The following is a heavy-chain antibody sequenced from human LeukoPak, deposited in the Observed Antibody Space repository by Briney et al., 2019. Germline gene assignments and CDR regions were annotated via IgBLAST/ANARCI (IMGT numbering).Heavy chain of an antibody. D-gene: IGHD6-6*01. Sequence: PGGSLRLSCAASGFTFSSYGMHWVRQAPGKGLEWVAVIWYDGSNKYYADSVKGRYTISRDNSKSTLYLQMNSLRAEDTAVYYCAKVEEQLAFDYWGQGTLVTVSS. V-gene: IGHV3-33*06. CDR1: GFTFSSYG. CDR2: IWYDGSNK. CDR3: AKVEEQLAFDY. J-gene: IGHJ4*02.